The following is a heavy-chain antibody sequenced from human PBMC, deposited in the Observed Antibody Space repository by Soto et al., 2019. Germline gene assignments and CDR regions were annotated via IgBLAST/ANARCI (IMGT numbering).Heavy chain of an antibody. J-gene: IGHJ3*02. CDR3: AKATATGGGAFDI. D-gene: IGHD2-8*02. CDR1: GFICSSYD. Sequence: GGSLTLSCAASGFICSSYDMSWVRQAPGKGLEWVSTILVDGRTFYVDSVKGRFTISRDSSKNTVYLQMNSLTAGDTALYYCAKATATGGGAFDICGQGTMVTVSS. V-gene: IGHV3-23*01. CDR2: ILVDGRT.